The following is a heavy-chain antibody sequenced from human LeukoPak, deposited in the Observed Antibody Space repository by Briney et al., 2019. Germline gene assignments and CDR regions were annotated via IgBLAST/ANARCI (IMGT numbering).Heavy chain of an antibody. D-gene: IGHD4-17*01. V-gene: IGHV3-11*04. J-gene: IGHJ4*02. Sequence: GGSLRLSCAASGFTFSDYYMSWIRQAPGKGLEWVSNISSSDSTIYYADSVKGRFTISRDNAKNSLYLQMNSLRAEDTAVYYCARGGSTVTTYYFDYWGQGTLVTVSS. CDR1: GFTFSDYY. CDR3: ARGGSTVTTYYFDY. CDR2: ISSSDSTI.